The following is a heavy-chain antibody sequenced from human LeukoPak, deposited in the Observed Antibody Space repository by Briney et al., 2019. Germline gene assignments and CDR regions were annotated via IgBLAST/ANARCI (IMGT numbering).Heavy chain of an antibody. CDR1: GGSISSGGYY. CDR2: IYYSGST. CDR3: ARAPNRDGYNSFAFDI. D-gene: IGHD5-24*01. Sequence: PSQTLSLTCTVSGGSISSGGYYWSWLRQHPGKGLEWIGYIYYSGSTYYNPSLKSRVTISVDTSKNQLSLKLSSLTAADTAVYYCARAPNRDGYNSFAFDIWGQGTMVTVSS. V-gene: IGHV4-31*03. J-gene: IGHJ3*02.